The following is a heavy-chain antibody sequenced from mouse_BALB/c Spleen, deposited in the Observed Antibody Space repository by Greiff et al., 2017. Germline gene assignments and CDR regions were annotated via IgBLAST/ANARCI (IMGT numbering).Heavy chain of an antibody. Sequence: QVQLKESGPGLVAPSQSLSITCTVSGFSLTSYGVHWVRQPPGKGLEWLGVIWAGGSTNYNSALMSRLSISKDNSKSQVFLKMNSLQTDDTAMYYCARDRRNDYDVMDYWGQGTSVTVSS. CDR1: GFSLTSYG. CDR3: ARDRRNDYDVMDY. V-gene: IGHV2-9*02. CDR2: IWAGGST. J-gene: IGHJ4*01.